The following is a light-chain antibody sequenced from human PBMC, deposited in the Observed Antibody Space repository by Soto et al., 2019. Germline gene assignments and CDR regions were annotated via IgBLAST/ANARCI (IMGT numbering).Light chain of an antibody. J-gene: IGKJ1*01. CDR1: QSIRTN. CDR2: VAS. Sequence: EVVITQSPATLSVSPGEGATLSCRASQSIRTNLAWYQHKPGQAPRLLIYVASTRATGVPARFSGGGSGTEFTLTISSLQSEDVAVYSCQQYNNWPWTFGQGTKVDIK. V-gene: IGKV3-15*01. CDR3: QQYNNWPWT.